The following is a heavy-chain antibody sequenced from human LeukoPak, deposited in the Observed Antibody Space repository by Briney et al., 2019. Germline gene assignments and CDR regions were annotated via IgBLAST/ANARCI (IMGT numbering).Heavy chain of an antibody. Sequence: QTGGSLRLSCAASGFTFSSYAMHWVRQAPGKGLEWVAVISYDGSNKYYADSVKGRFTISRDNSKNTLYLQMNSLKTEDTAVYYCTTGIAAAGDWGQGTLVTVSS. J-gene: IGHJ4*02. CDR1: GFTFSSYA. CDR3: TTGIAAAGD. D-gene: IGHD6-13*01. V-gene: IGHV3-30-3*01. CDR2: ISYDGSNK.